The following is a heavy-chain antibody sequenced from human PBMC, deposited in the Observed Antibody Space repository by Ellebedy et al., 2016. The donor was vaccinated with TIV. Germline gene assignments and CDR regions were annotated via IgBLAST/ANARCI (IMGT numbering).Heavy chain of an antibody. J-gene: IGHJ6*02. CDR1: GFTFNSYW. CDR3: ARDGAYGDYSPGYYGMDV. V-gene: IGHV3-7*03. D-gene: IGHD3-22*01. CDR2: INQDGSRI. Sequence: GGSLRLSCAASGFTFNSYWMSWVRQAPGKGLEWVANINQDGSRIYYVDSVKGRFSISRDNAKNSVFLRMNTLRVEDTAVYHCARDGAYGDYSPGYYGMDVWGQGTTVTASS.